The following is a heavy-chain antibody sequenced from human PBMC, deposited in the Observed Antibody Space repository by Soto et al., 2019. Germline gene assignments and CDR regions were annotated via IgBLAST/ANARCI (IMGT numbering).Heavy chain of an antibody. D-gene: IGHD1-1*01. V-gene: IGHV3-23*01. J-gene: IGHJ4*02. CDR1: GFTFSTYA. CDR3: AKYGDTTASPLDY. CDR2: ISGSGVST. Sequence: GVSLSLSCAASGFTFSTYAMSCVRKTPGEGLEWVSTISGSGVSTYYADSVKGRFTISRDNSKNTLYLQMNSLRAEDTAVYYCAKYGDTTASPLDYWGQGTLVTVSS.